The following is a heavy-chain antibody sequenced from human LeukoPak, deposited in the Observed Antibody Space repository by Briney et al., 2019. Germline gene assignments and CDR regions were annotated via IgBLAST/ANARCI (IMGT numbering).Heavy chain of an antibody. CDR1: GGSISSSSYY. CDR3: ARVDTTMMN. D-gene: IGHD5-18*01. J-gene: IGHJ4*02. Sequence: PSETLSLTCTVSGGSISSSSYYWGWIRQPPGKGLEWIGSVFYSGSTYYNPSLKSRVAISEDTSKNQFSLKLSSVTAADTAVYYCARVDTTMMNWGQGTLVTVSS. V-gene: IGHV4-39*01. CDR2: VFYSGST.